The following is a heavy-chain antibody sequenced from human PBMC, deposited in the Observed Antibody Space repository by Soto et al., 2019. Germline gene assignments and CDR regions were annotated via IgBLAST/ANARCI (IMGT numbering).Heavy chain of an antibody. Sequence: SETLSLTCTVSGGSISSYYWSWIRQPPGKGLEWIGYIYYSGSTNYNPSLKSRVTISVDTSKNQFSLKLSSVTAADTAVYYCASRYSSRGFDTWGQGTLVTVSS. D-gene: IGHD6-13*01. V-gene: IGHV4-59*01. J-gene: IGHJ5*02. CDR1: GGSISSYY. CDR2: IYYSGST. CDR3: ASRYSSRGFDT.